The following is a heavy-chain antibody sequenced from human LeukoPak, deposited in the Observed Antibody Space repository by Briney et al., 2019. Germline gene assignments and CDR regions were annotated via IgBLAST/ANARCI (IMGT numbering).Heavy chain of an antibody. Sequence: SETLSLTCTVSGGSISSYYWSWIRQPPGKGLEWIGEINHSGSTNYNPSLKSRVTISVDTSKNQFSLKLSSVTAADTAVYYCARQSRMAYYYGSGSPPGYWGQGTLVTVSS. J-gene: IGHJ4*02. V-gene: IGHV4-34*01. CDR2: INHSGST. CDR1: GGSISSYY. CDR3: ARQSRMAYYYGSGSPPGY. D-gene: IGHD3-10*01.